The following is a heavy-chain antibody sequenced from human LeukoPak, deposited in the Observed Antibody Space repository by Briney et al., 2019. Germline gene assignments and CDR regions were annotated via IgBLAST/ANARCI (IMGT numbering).Heavy chain of an antibody. Sequence: SETLSLTCAVYGGSFSGYYWSWIRQPPGKGLEWIGEINHSGSTNYNPSLKSRVTISVDTSKNQFSLKLSSVTAADTAVYYCARKRGYSSSWYGGSWFDSWGQGTLVTVSS. J-gene: IGHJ5*01. CDR2: INHSGST. CDR3: ARKRGYSSSWYGGSWFDS. V-gene: IGHV4-34*01. CDR1: GGSFSGYY. D-gene: IGHD6-13*01.